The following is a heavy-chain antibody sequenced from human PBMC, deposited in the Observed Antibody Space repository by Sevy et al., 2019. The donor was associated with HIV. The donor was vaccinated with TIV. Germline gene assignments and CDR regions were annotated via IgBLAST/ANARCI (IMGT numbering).Heavy chain of an antibody. V-gene: IGHV3-30-3*01. CDR3: ARPSRITMIVVVGGDDAFDI. CDR2: ISYDGSNK. Sequence: GGSLRLSCAASGFTFSSYAMHWVRQAPGKGLEWVAVISYDGSNKYYADSVKGRFTISRDNSKNTLYLQMNSLRAEDTAVYYCARPSRITMIVVVGGDDAFDIWGQGTMVTVSS. D-gene: IGHD3-22*01. CDR1: GFTFSSYA. J-gene: IGHJ3*02.